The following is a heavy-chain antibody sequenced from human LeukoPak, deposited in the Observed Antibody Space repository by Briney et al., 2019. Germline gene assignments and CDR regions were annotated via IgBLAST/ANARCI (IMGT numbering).Heavy chain of an antibody. CDR3: ARRARPYYDILHLDY. D-gene: IGHD3-9*01. CDR1: GYSFTSYW. J-gene: IGHJ4*02. Sequence: GESLKISCKGSGYSFTSYWIGWVRQMPGKGLEWMEIIYPGDSDTRYSPSFQGQVTISADKSISTAYLQWSSLKASDTAMYYCARRARPYYDILHLDYWGQGTLVTVSS. V-gene: IGHV5-51*01. CDR2: IYPGDSDT.